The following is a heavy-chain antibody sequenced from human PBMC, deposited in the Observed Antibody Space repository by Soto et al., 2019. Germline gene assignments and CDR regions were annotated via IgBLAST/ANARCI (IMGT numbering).Heavy chain of an antibody. Sequence: GASVKVSCKVSGYTLTELSMHWVRQAPGKGLEWMGGFDPEDGETIYAQKFQGRVTMTEDTSTDTAYMELSSLRSEDTAVYYCATTLSRDYVAKVHDAFDSWGQRTMVTVSS. CDR2: FDPEDGET. V-gene: IGHV1-24*01. CDR1: GYTLTELS. J-gene: IGHJ3*02. D-gene: IGHD4-17*01. CDR3: ATTLSRDYVAKVHDAFDS.